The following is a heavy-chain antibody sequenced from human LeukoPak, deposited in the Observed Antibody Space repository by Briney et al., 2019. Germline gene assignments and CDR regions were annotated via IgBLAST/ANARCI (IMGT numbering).Heavy chain of an antibody. CDR2: MNPNSGNT. Sequence: ASVKVSCKASGYTFTSYDINWVRQATGKGLEWMGWMNPNSGNTGYAQKFQGRVTMTRNTSISTAYMELSSLRSEDTAVYYCARPLRDSYGMDVWGQGTTVTVSS. CDR1: GYTFTSYD. J-gene: IGHJ6*02. V-gene: IGHV1-8*01. CDR3: ARPLRDSYGMDV.